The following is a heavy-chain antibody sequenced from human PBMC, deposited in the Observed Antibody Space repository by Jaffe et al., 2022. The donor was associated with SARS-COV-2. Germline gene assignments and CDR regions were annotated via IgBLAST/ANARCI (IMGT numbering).Heavy chain of an antibody. CDR1: GFTFSSYE. V-gene: IGHV3-48*03. Sequence: EVQLVESGGGLVQPGGSLRLSCAASGFTFSSYEMNWVRQAPGKGLEWVSYISSSGSTIYYADSVKGRFTISRDNAKNSLYLQMNSLRAEDTAVYYCARDINYVWGSYRYMDYWGQGTLVTVSS. J-gene: IGHJ4*02. D-gene: IGHD3-16*02. CDR2: ISSSGSTI. CDR3: ARDINYVWGSYRYMDY.